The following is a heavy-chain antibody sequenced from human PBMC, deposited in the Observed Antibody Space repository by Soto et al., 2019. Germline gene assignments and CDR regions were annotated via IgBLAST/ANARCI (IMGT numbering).Heavy chain of an antibody. CDR2: IIPMLGVR. Sequence: QVQLVQSGAEVKKPGSSVKVSCKDSGGTFSTYSMFWVRQAPGQGLEWMGRIIPMLGVRNYAQRFQDRVTMTADKSTATVHMEVSSLRSEDTALYYCTIGSWSGEVFDIWGQGTMVTVSS. CDR3: TIGSWSGEVFDI. V-gene: IGHV1-69*02. D-gene: IGHD2-21*01. CDR1: GGTFSTYS. J-gene: IGHJ3*02.